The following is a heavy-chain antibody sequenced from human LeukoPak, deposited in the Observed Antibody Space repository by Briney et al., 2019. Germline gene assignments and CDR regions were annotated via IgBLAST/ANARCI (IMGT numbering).Heavy chain of an antibody. CDR1: GFTFSSYG. CDR3: AKHGRSDLDYFDY. V-gene: IGHV3-30*18. Sequence: PGRSLRLSCAASGFTFSSYGMHWVRQAPGKGLEWVAVISYDGSNKYYADSVKGRFTISRDNSKNTLYLQMNSLRAEDTAVYYCAKHGRSDLDYFDYWVQGTLVTVSS. CDR2: ISYDGSNK. J-gene: IGHJ4*02.